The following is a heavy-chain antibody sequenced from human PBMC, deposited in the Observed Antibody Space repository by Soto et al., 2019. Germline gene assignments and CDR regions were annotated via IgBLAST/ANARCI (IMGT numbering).Heavy chain of an antibody. CDR2: IYYSGST. CDR3: ARGEDYYYYYGMDV. Sequence: PSETLSLTCTVSGGSISSGGYYWSWIRQHPGKGLEWIGYIYYSGSTYYNPSLKSRVTISVDTSKNQFSLKLSSVTAADTAVYYCARGEDYYYYYGMDVWGQGTTVTVSS. CDR1: GGSISSGGYY. J-gene: IGHJ6*02. V-gene: IGHV4-31*03.